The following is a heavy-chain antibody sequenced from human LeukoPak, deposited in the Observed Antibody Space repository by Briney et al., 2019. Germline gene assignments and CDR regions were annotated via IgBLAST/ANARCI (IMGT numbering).Heavy chain of an antibody. Sequence: PSETLSLTCTVSGGSISSYYWSWIRQPPGKGLEWIGYIYYSGSTNYNPSLKSRVTISVDTSKNQFSLKLSSVTAADTAVYYCARDLGEAADDAFDIWGQGTMVTASS. D-gene: IGHD6-13*01. CDR1: GGSISSYY. J-gene: IGHJ3*02. V-gene: IGHV4-59*01. CDR3: ARDLGEAADDAFDI. CDR2: IYYSGST.